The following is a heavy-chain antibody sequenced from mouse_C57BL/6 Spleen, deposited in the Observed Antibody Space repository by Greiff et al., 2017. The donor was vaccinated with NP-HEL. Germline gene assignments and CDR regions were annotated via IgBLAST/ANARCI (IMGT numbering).Heavy chain of an antibody. CDR1: GFTFSDYG. CDR2: ISSGSSTI. D-gene: IGHD2-4*01. CDR3: ARAYYDYDRHYFDY. V-gene: IGHV5-17*01. Sequence: EVHLVESGGGLVKPGGSLKLSCAASGFTFSDYGMHWVRQAPEKGLEWVAYISSGSSTIYYADTVKGRFTISRDNAKHTLFLQMTSLRSEDTAMYYCARAYYDYDRHYFDYWGQGTPLTGSS. J-gene: IGHJ2*01.